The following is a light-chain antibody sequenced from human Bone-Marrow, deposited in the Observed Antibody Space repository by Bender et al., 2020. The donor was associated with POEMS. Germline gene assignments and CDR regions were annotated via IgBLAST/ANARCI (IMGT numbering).Light chain of an antibody. CDR1: SLRSYY. CDR3: NSRDTSGNHP. Sequence: SSELTQDPAVSVALGQTVRITCQGDSLRSYYASWYQQKPGQAPILVFYGKNSRPSGIPDRFSASGSGSTSTLTITGAQADDEADYYCNSRDTSGNHPFGGGTKLTVL. CDR2: GKN. V-gene: IGLV3-19*01. J-gene: IGLJ2*01.